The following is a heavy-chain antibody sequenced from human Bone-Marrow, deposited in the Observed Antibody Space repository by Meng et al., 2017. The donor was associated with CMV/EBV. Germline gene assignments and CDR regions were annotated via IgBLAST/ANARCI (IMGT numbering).Heavy chain of an antibody. V-gene: IGHV4-39*07. D-gene: IGHD6-6*01. CDR3: ARKYSSSSILGAFDI. CDR2: IYYSGST. CDR1: GGSISSSSYY. J-gene: IGHJ3*02. Sequence: SETLSLTCTVSGGSISSSSYYWGWIRQPPGKGLEWIGSIYYSGSTYYNPSLKSRVTVSVDTSKNQFSLKLSSVTAADTAVYYCARKYSSSSILGAFDIWGQGTMVTVSS.